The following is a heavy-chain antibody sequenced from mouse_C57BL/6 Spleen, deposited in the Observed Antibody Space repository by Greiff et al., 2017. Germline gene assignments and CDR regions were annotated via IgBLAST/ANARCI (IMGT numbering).Heavy chain of an antibody. D-gene: IGHD1-1*01. CDR3: TREGLTTDYFDY. V-gene: IGHV5-9-1*02. CDR2: ISSGGDYI. CDR1: GFTFSSYA. Sequence: EVQRVESGEGLVKPGGSLKLSCAASGFTFSSYAMSWVRQTPEKRLEWVAYISSGGDYIYYADTVKGRFTISRDNARNTLYLQMSSLKSEDTAMYYCTREGLTTDYFDYWGQGTTLTVSS. J-gene: IGHJ2*01.